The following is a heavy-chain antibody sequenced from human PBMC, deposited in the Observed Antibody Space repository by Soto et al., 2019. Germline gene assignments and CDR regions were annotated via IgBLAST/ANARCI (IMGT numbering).Heavy chain of an antibody. Sequence: EVQLVESGGGLVQPGRSLRLSCAASGFTFDDYAMHWVRQAPGKGLEWVSGISWNSGSIGYADSVKGRFTISRDNAKNSLYLQRNSLRAEDTALYYCATLVAATRETGAFDIWGQGTMVTVSS. D-gene: IGHD2-15*01. CDR1: GFTFDDYA. CDR3: ATLVAATRETGAFDI. J-gene: IGHJ3*02. CDR2: ISWNSGSI. V-gene: IGHV3-9*01.